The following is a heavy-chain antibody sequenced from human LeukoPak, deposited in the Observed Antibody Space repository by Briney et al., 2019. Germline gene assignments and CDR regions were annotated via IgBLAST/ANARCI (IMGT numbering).Heavy chain of an antibody. CDR1: GGSISSYY. V-gene: IGHV4-4*07. CDR3: ARDGDDDYGDMYYFDY. D-gene: IGHD4-17*01. CDR2: IYTSGST. Sequence: PSETLSLTCTVSGGSISSYYWSWIRQPAGKGLEWIGRIYTSGSTNYSPSLKSRVTMSVDTSKNQFSLKLSSVTAADTAVYYCARDGDDDYGDMYYFDYWGQGTLVTVSS. J-gene: IGHJ4*02.